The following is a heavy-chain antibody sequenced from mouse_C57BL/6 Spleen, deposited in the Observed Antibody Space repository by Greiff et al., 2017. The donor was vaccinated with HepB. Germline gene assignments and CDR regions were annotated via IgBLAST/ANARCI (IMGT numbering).Heavy chain of an antibody. J-gene: IGHJ1*03. V-gene: IGHV1-61*01. D-gene: IGHD1-1*02. CDR2: IYPSDSET. Sequence: VQLQQPGAELVRPGSSVKLSCKASGYTFTSYWMDWVKQRPGQGLEWIGNIYPSDSETHYNQKFKDKATLTVDKSSSTAYMQLSSLTSEDSAVYCCARHYHWYFDVWGTGTTVTVSS. CDR1: GYTFTSYW. CDR3: ARHYHWYFDV.